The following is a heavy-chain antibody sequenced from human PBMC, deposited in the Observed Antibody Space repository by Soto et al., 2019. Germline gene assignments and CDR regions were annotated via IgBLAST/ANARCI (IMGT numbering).Heavy chain of an antibody. CDR1: GGSISSYY. J-gene: IGHJ5*02. CDR2: IYYSGST. Sequence: QVQLQESGPGLVKPSETLSLTCTVSGGSISSYYWSWIRQPPGKGLEWIGSIYYSGSTNYNPSLKRQVTISVDTSKNQFSLKLSSVTAADTAVYYCARPLFGRGNWFDPWGQGTLVTVSS. V-gene: IGHV4-59*01. CDR3: ARPLFGRGNWFDP. D-gene: IGHD3-10*01.